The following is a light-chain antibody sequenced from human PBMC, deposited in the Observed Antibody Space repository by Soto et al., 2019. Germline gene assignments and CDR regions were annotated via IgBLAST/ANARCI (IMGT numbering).Light chain of an antibody. CDR3: SSYTSSSTYV. Sequence: SVLTQPASVSGSPGQSITISCTGTSSDVGGYNYVSWYQQHPGKAPKLMIYEVSNRPSGVSNRLSGSKSGNSASLTISGLQAEDEADYYCSSYTSSSTYVSGTGTKVTVL. J-gene: IGLJ1*01. CDR2: EVS. V-gene: IGLV2-14*01. CDR1: SSDVGGYNY.